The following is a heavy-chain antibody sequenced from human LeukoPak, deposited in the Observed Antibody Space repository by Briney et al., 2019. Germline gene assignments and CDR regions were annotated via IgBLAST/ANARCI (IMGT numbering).Heavy chain of an antibody. Sequence: SETLSLTCSVSGGSLSSSSDYWDWIRQRPGEGVEWVGSIYYSGSTYYNPSLKSGDTISVDTSKNQFSLKLISVTAADSAVYYCAREDTGGLDYWGQGILVTVSP. D-gene: IGHD2-8*02. J-gene: IGHJ4*02. CDR3: AREDTGGLDY. CDR2: IYYSGST. V-gene: IGHV4-39*07. CDR1: GGSLSSSSDY.